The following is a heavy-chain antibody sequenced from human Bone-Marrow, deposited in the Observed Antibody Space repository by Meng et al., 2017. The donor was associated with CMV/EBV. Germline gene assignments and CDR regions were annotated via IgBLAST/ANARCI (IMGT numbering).Heavy chain of an antibody. V-gene: IGHV1-18*01. J-gene: IGHJ3*02. D-gene: IGHD3-16*01. CDR1: GYTFSNYG. CDR3: ARGHLSRRFDSLGDI. Sequence: ASVKVSCKASGYTFSNYGIGWVRRAPGKWLEWMGWISPYNGKTKYAEKVQDRVTMTIDTSTTTAYMELRDLRSDDTAVYYCARGHLSRRFDSLGDIWRQGTLVTVSS. CDR2: ISPYNGKT.